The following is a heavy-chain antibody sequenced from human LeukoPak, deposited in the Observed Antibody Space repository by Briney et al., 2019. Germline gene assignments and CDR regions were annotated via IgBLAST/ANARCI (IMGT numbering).Heavy chain of an antibody. D-gene: IGHD5-18*01. J-gene: IGHJ6*02. CDR3: ARGEFAWIQGSYGMNV. CDR1: GFTFSDYW. V-gene: IGHV3-7*01. Sequence: GGSLRLTCTASGFTFSDYWMSWVRQAPGKGPEWVANIKQDGSDKYYVDSVKGRFTISRDNAKNALYLQVNSLRPEDTAVYYCARGEFAWIQGSYGMNVWGQGTTVTVSS. CDR2: IKQDGSDK.